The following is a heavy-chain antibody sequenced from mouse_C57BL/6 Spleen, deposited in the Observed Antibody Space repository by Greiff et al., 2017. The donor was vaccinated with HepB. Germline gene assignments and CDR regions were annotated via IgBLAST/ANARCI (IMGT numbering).Heavy chain of an antibody. D-gene: IGHD3-3*01. CDR3: ARQKGDGGHWYFDV. CDR1: GFTFSDYY. Sequence: EVMLVESGGGLVQPGGSLKLSCAASGFTFSDYYMYWVRQTPEKRLEWVAYISNGGGSTYYPDTVKGRFTISRDNAKNTLYLQMSRLKSEDTAMYYCARQKGDGGHWYFDVWGTGTTVTVSS. J-gene: IGHJ1*03. V-gene: IGHV5-12*01. CDR2: ISNGGGST.